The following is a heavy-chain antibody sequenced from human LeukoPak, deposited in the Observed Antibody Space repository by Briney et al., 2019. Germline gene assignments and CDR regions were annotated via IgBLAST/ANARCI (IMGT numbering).Heavy chain of an antibody. CDR3: AKGIAVADAFDI. V-gene: IGHV3-9*01. CDR2: ISWNSGSI. D-gene: IGHD6-19*01. CDR1: GFTFDDYA. Sequence: GRSLRLSCAAPGFTFDDYAMHWVRQAPGKSLEWVSGISWNSGSIGYADSVKGRFTISRDNAKSSLYLQMNSLRAEDTALYYCAKGIAVADAFDIWGQGTMVTVSS. J-gene: IGHJ3*02.